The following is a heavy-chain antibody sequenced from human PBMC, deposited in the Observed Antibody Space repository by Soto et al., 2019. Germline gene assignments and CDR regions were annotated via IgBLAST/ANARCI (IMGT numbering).Heavy chain of an antibody. D-gene: IGHD2-15*01. J-gene: IGHJ4*02. CDR3: ARTKCSGGGCYSWSLDY. CDR2: RYYSEST. V-gene: IGHV4-31*03. CDR1: GGSITTGGYY. Sequence: SETLSLTCTVSGGSITTGGYYWSWIRQLPGKGLEWIGHRYYSESTYYNPSLKSRVSISLDTSKNQFSLKLSFVTAADTAMYYCARTKCSGGGCYSWSLDYWRQGTPVTVSS.